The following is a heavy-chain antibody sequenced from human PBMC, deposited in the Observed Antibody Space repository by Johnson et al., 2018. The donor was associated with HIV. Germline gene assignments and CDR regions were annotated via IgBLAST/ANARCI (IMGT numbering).Heavy chain of an antibody. V-gene: IGHV3-30-3*02. CDR3: AKDRGAPFCSSTSCYSTGAFDI. D-gene: IGHD2-2*01. CDR2: ISYDGSNK. J-gene: IGHJ3*02. CDR1: GFTFSSFA. Sequence: QMMLVESGGGVVQPGGSLRLSCAASGFTFSSFALHWVRQAPGKGLEWVALISYDGSNKYYADSVQGRFTISRDNSKNTLYLQMNSLGAEDTAVYYCAKDRGAPFCSSTSCYSTGAFDIWGQGTMVTVSS.